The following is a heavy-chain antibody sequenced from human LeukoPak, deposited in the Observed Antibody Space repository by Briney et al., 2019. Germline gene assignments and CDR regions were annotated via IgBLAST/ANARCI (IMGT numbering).Heavy chain of an antibody. CDR1: GFTFSSYA. CDR3: AKDQGYCSSTSCYKGGPFDY. D-gene: IGHD2-2*02. J-gene: IGHJ4*02. CDR2: ISGSGGST. V-gene: IGHV3-23*01. Sequence: PGGSLRLSCAASGFTFSSYAMSWVRQAPGKGLEWVSAISGSGGSTYYADSVKGRFTISRDNSKNTLYLQMNSLRAEDTAVYYCAKDQGYCSSTSCYKGGPFDYWGQGTLVTVSS.